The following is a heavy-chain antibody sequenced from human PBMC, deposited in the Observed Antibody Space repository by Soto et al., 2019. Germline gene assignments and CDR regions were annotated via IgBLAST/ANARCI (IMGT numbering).Heavy chain of an antibody. D-gene: IGHD3-3*02. CDR2: TSHRGST. Sequence: QLQLRESGPGLVKPAQTLSLTCTVSGASVTNGDYYWTWIRQLPGRGLARIGYTSHRGSTFYNPSLKSRGSISVDKPMNRCSLRLKSVTAADTAVYSCARAPDHLPYYSYGMDVWGQGTAVTVSS. CDR3: ARAPDHLPYYSYGMDV. J-gene: IGHJ6*02. V-gene: IGHV4-31*03. CDR1: GASVTNGDYY.